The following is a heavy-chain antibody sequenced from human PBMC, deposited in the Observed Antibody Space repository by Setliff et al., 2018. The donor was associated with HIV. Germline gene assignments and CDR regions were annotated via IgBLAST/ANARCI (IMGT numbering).Heavy chain of an antibody. Sequence: PSETLSLTCTVSGYSISSGYYWGWIRQPPGKGLEWIGSIYHSGITYYNSSLKRRVTISVDTSKNQFSLNLTSVTAADTAVYYCARLGYSGSLVGAFDIWGQGTMVTVSS. CDR2: IYHSGIT. D-gene: IGHD1-26*01. J-gene: IGHJ3*02. CDR1: GYSISSGYY. CDR3: ARLGYSGSLVGAFDI. V-gene: IGHV4-38-2*02.